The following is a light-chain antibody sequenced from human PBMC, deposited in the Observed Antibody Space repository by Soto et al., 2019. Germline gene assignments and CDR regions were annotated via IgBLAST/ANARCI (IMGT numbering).Light chain of an antibody. Sequence: VLTQPHPEFGGPGARVNISCPGGSAHFGAAYNVDWYQQLPGTAPKLLIYGNNNRPSGVPARFSGSKSGTSASLAIAGLQAEDEGDYYCQSYDSSLSGYVFGTGTKVTVL. J-gene: IGLJ1*01. CDR3: QSYDSSLSGYV. CDR1: SAHFGAAYN. V-gene: IGLV1-40*01. CDR2: GNN.